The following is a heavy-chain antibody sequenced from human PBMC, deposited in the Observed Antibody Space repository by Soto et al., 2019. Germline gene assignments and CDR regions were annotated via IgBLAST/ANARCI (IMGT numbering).Heavy chain of an antibody. CDR2: ISSSSSYI. Sequence: GGSMRLSCAASGFTFSSYSMNWVRRAPGKGLEWVSSISSSSSYIYYADSVKGRFTISRDNAKNSLYLQMNSLRAEDTAVYYCASIAVAGTHLDAFDIWGQGTMVTVSS. V-gene: IGHV3-21*01. J-gene: IGHJ3*02. D-gene: IGHD6-19*01. CDR3: ASIAVAGTHLDAFDI. CDR1: GFTFSSYS.